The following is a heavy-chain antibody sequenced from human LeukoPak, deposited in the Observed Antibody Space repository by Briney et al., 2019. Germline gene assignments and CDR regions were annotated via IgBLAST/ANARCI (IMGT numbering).Heavy chain of an antibody. CDR2: ISWNSGSI. V-gene: IGHV3-9*01. CDR3: STGSGHAFDI. CDR1: GFTFDDYA. Sequence: PGRSLRLSCAATGFTFDDYAMHSVRQAQGKGLEWVSGISWNSGSIGYADSVKGRFTISRDNAKNTLYVQMNSLRAEDTAVYYCSTGSGHAFDIWGRGTMVTVSS. D-gene: IGHD3-10*01. J-gene: IGHJ3*02.